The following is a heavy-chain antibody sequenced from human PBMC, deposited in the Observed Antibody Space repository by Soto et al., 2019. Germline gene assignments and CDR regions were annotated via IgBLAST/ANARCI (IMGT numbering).Heavy chain of an antibody. CDR1: GFTFSSYW. D-gene: IGHD5-12*01. J-gene: IGHJ6*02. V-gene: IGHV3-7*05. CDR2: IKQDGSEK. Sequence: GGSLRLSCAASGFTFSSYWMSWVRQAPGKGLEWVANIKQDGSEKYYVDSVKGRFTISRDNAKNSLYLQMNSLRAEDTAVYYCARHGYSGYKYYYGMDVWAKGPRSPSP. CDR3: ARHGYSGYKYYYGMDV.